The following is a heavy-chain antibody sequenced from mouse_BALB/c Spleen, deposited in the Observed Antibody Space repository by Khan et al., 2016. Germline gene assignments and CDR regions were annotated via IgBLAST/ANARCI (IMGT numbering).Heavy chain of an antibody. Sequence: EVQLQESGAELVKPGASVKLSCTASGFNIKDTYMHWVKQRPEQGLEWIGRIDPANGNTKYDPKFQGKAAITADTSSNTAYLQLSSLTSEDTAVYYCARGGDVDFDYWRQGTTLTVSS. V-gene: IGHV14-3*02. CDR1: GFNIKDTY. CDR2: IDPANGNT. D-gene: IGHD3-3*01. CDR3: ARGGDVDFDY. J-gene: IGHJ2*01.